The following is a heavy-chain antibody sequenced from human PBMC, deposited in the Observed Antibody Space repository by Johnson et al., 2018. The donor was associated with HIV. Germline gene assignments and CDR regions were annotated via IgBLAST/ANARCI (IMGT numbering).Heavy chain of an antibody. Sequence: QVQLVESGGGVVQPGRSLRLSCAASGFTFRSYGMHWVRQAPGKGLEWVSLIYTGGRTYYADSVKGRLTISRENSKNTVYLKMNSLRAEDTAVYYWSGVWGGATGLGTGADAFDIWGQGTMVTVSS. V-gene: IGHV3-NL1*01. CDR3: SGVWGGATGLGTGADAFDI. CDR1: GFTFRSYG. CDR2: IYTGGRT. J-gene: IGHJ3*02. D-gene: IGHD1-26*01.